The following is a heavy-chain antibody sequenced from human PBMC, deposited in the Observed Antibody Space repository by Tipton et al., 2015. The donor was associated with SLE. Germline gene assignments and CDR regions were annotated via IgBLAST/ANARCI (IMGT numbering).Heavy chain of an antibody. Sequence: TLSLTCTVSGGSISSYYWSWIRQPPGKGLEWIGYIYTSGSTNYNPSLKSRVTISVDTSKNQFSLKLSSVTAADTAVYYCARAPDYYYYGMDVWGQGTTVTVSS. CDR1: GGSISSYY. CDR2: IYTSGST. CDR3: ARAPDYYYYGMDV. V-gene: IGHV4-4*09. J-gene: IGHJ6*02.